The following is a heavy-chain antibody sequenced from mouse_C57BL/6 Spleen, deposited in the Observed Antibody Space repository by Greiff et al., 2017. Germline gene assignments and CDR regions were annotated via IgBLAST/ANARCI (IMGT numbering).Heavy chain of an antibody. J-gene: IGHJ4*01. CDR3: AREPAQAKGGYAMDY. V-gene: IGHV3-6*01. CDR2: ISYDGSH. Sequence: EVPLQQSGPGLVKPSQSLSLTCSVTGYSITSGYYWNWIRQFPGNKLEWMGSISYDGSHNYNPSPQNRISITRDTSKNQFFLKLNSVTTEDTATYYCAREPAQAKGGYAMDYWGQGTSVTVSS. D-gene: IGHD3-2*02. CDR1: GYSITSGYY.